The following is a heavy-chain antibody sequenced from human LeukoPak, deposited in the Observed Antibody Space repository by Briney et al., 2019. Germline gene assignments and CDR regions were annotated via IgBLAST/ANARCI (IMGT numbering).Heavy chain of an antibody. CDR2: IRYDGSNK. D-gene: IGHD3-10*01. Sequence: GGSLRLSCAASGFTFSSYGMHWVRQAPGKGLEWVAFIRYDGSNKYYADSVKGRFTISRDNSKNTLYLQMNSLRAKDTAVYYCAKVKTLYGLDAFDIWGQGTMVTVSS. J-gene: IGHJ3*02. V-gene: IGHV3-30*02. CDR3: AKVKTLYGLDAFDI. CDR1: GFTFSSYG.